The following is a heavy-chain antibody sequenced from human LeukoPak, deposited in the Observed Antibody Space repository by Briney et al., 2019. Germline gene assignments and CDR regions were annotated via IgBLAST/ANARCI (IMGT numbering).Heavy chain of an antibody. CDR3: AKLGDQSSEPRVDY. D-gene: IGHD3-22*01. V-gene: IGHV1-8*03. J-gene: IGHJ4*02. Sequence: ASVKVSCKASGYTFTSYDINWVRQATGQGLEWMGWMNPNSGNTGYAQKFQGRVTITRNTSISTAYMELSSLRSEDTAVYYCAKLGDQSSEPRVDYWGQGTLVTVSS. CDR2: MNPNSGNT. CDR1: GYTFTSYD.